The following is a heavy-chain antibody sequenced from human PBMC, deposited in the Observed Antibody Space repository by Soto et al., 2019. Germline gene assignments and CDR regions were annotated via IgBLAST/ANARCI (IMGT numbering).Heavy chain of an antibody. D-gene: IGHD3-9*01. Sequence: DSVKVSCKASGYTFTSYGISWVRQAPGQGLEWMGWISAYNGNTNYAQKLQGRVTMTTDTSTSTAYMELRSLRSDDTAVYYCARGTYYDILTGYYPLDYWGQGTLVTVSS. V-gene: IGHV1-18*01. CDR2: ISAYNGNT. CDR3: ARGTYYDILTGYYPLDY. J-gene: IGHJ4*02. CDR1: GYTFTSYG.